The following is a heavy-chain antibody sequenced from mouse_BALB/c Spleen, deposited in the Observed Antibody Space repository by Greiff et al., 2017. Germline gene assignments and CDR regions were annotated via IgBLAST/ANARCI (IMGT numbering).Heavy chain of an antibody. V-gene: IGHV7-3*02. CDR2: IRNKANGYTT. CDR3: ARDGLLRVFAY. J-gene: IGHJ3*01. Sequence: EVKVVESGGGLVQPGGSLRLSCATSGFTFTDYYMSWVRQPPGKALEWLGFIRNKANGYTTEYSASVKGRFTISRDNSQSILYLQMNTLRAEDSATYYCARDGLLRVFAYWGQGTLVTVSA. CDR1: GFTFTDYY. D-gene: IGHD1-1*01.